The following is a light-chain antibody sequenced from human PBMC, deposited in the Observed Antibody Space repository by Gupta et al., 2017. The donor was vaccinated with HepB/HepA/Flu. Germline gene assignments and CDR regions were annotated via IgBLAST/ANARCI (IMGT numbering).Light chain of an antibody. V-gene: IGKV3-11*01. Sequence: EIVLTQSQATLSLSPGERATLSCRASQSVSSYLAWYQQKPGQAPRLLIYDASNRATGIPARFSGSGSGTDFTLTISSLEPEDFAVYYCQQRSNWPPITFGQETRLEIK. CDR3: QQRSNWPPIT. J-gene: IGKJ5*01. CDR2: DAS. CDR1: QSVSSY.